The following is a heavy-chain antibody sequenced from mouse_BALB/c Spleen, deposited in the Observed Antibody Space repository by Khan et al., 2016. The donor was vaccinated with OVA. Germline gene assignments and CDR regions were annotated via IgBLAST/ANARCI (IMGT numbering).Heavy chain of an antibody. J-gene: IGHJ2*01. CDR2: ISYSGRA. V-gene: IGHV3-2*02. CDR1: GYSITSDYA. Sequence: EVQLQESGPGLVKPSQSLSLTCTVAGYSITSDYAWNWIRQFPGNKLEWMGYISYSGRASYNPSLKSRISITRDTSKNQFFLQLNSVTTEDTATXYGARSVTITTVVATYFDYWGQGTTLTVSS. CDR3: ARSVTITTVVATYFDY. D-gene: IGHD1-1*01.